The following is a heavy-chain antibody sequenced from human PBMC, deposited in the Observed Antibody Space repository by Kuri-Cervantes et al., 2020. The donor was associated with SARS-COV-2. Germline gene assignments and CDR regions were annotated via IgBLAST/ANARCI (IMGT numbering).Heavy chain of an antibody. V-gene: IGHV4-59*01. Sequence: SETLSLTCTVSGGSISSYYWSWIRQPPGKGLEWIGYIYYSGSTNYNPSLKSRVTISVDTSKNQFSPKLSSVTAADTAVYYCAGEQWLGPFDYWGQGTLVTVSS. CDR3: AGEQWLGPFDY. J-gene: IGHJ4*02. CDR2: IYYSGST. D-gene: IGHD6-19*01. CDR1: GGSISSYY.